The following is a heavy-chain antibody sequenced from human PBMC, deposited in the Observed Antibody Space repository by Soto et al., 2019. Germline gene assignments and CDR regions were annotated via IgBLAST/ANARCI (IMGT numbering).Heavy chain of an antibody. D-gene: IGHD3-16*01. CDR3: VSRIPSWVFDY. CDR1: GFTVNTNY. CDR2: MYSGGDI. J-gene: IGHJ4*01. V-gene: IGHV3-53*01. Sequence: GSLRLSCLVSGFTVNTNYMYWVRQAPGRGLEWVSAMYSGGDIHYADSLKGRFTASRDTSENTLYLRMDKLRVEDTAVYFCVSRIPSWVFDYWGQGTLVTVSS.